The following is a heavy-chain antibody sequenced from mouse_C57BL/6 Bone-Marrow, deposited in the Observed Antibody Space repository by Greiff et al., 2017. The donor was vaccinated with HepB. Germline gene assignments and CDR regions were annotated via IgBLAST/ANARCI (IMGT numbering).Heavy chain of an antibody. V-gene: IGHV1-81*01. D-gene: IGHD2-5*01. CDR1: GYTFTSYG. J-gene: IGHJ2*01. CDR2: IYPRSGNT. Sequence: VHLVESGAELARPGASVKLSCKASGYTFTSYGISWVKQRTGQGLEWIGEIYPRSGNTYYNEKFKGKATLTADKSSSTAYMELRSLTSEDSAVYFCARSPYYSNSDYWGQGTTLTVSS. CDR3: ARSPYYSNSDY.